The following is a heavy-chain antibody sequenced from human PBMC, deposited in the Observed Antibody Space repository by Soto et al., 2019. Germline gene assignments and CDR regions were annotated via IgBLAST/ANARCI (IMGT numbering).Heavy chain of an antibody. CDR2: IYHSGST. CDR1: GGSISSGGYS. J-gene: IGHJ6*02. V-gene: IGHV4-30-2*01. D-gene: IGHD2-15*01. CDR3: ARGYCSGGSCYSYYGMDV. Sequence: QLQLQESGSGLVKPSQTLSLTCAVSGGSISSGGYSWSWIRQPPGNGLEWIGYIYHSGSTYYNPSLKSRVTISVDRSKNQVSLKLSSVTAADTAVYYCARGYCSGGSCYSYYGMDVWGQGTTVTVSS.